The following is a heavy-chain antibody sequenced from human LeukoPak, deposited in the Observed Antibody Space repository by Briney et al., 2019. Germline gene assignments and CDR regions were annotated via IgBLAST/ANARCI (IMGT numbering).Heavy chain of an antibody. CDR2: ISSNGGST. V-gene: IGHV3-64*01. CDR3: ARVDVLSGRYFDY. J-gene: IGHJ4*02. CDR1: GFTFSSYA. Sequence: GGSLRLSCAASGFTFSSYAMHWVRQAPGKGLEYVSAISSNGGSTYYANSVKGRFTISRDNSKNTLYLQMGSLRAEDMAVYYCARVDVLSGRYFDYWGQGTLVTVSS. D-gene: IGHD6-25*01.